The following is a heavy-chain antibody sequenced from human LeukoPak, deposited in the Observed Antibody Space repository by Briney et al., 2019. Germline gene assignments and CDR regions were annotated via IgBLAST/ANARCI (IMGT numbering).Heavy chain of an antibody. J-gene: IGHJ4*02. CDR3: ASTMYHYGSGYY. CDR2: IYYSGST. CDR1: GGSISSYY. D-gene: IGHD3-10*01. Sequence: SETLSLTCTVSGGSISSYYWSWIRQPPGKGLEWIGYIYYSGSTNYNPSLKSRVTISVDTSKNQFSLKLSSVTAADTAVYYCASTMYHYGSGYYGGQGTLVTVSS. V-gene: IGHV4-59*08.